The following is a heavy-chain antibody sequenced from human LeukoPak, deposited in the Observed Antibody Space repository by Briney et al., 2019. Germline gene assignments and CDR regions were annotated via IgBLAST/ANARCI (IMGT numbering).Heavy chain of an antibody. V-gene: IGHV4-59*12. CDR1: GGSISSYY. CDR2: IYYSGST. J-gene: IGHJ4*02. D-gene: IGHD5-18*01. Sequence: SETLSLTCTVSGGSISSYYWSWIRQPPGKGLEWIGYIYYSGSTNYNPSLKSRVTISVDTSKNQLSLKLSSVTAADTAVYYCARVGTWIPSYYFDYWGQGTLVTVSS. CDR3: ARVGTWIPSYYFDY.